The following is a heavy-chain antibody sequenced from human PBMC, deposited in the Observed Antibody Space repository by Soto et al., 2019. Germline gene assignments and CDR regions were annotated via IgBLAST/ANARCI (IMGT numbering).Heavy chain of an antibody. CDR3: AKIRRDGYNFDI. CDR1: GFPFAYYE. V-gene: IGHV3-48*03. D-gene: IGHD5-12*01. Sequence: AGGSLRLSCAASGFPFAYYEMNWVRQAPGKGLEWISYISSSGSPIYYADSVKGRFTISRDNAKNSLYLQMHSLRTGDTAVYYCAKIRRDGYNFDIWGQGTLVTVS. J-gene: IGHJ4*02. CDR2: ISSSGSPI.